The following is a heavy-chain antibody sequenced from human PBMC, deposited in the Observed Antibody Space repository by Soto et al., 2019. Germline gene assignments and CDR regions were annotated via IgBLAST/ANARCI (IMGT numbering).Heavy chain of an antibody. CDR3: ARGMGATTDYYYGMDV. CDR1: GYTFTGYY. J-gene: IGHJ6*02. CDR2: INPNSGGT. V-gene: IGHV1-2*04. Sequence: GASVKVSCKASGYTFTGYYMHWVRQAPGQGLEWMGWINPNSGGTNYAQKFQGWVTMTRDTSISTAYMELSRLRSDDTAVYYCARGMGATTDYYYGMDVWGQGTTVTVSS. D-gene: IGHD1-26*01.